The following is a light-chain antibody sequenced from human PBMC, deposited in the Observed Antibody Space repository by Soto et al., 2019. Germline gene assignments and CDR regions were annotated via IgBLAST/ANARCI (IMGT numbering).Light chain of an antibody. J-gene: IGLJ2*01. V-gene: IGLV2-14*03. CDR1: RSDVGGYNC. CDR2: DVS. CDR3: SSYTGSSTRVV. Sequence: QSVLTQPASVSGSPGQSITISCTGTRSDVGGYNCVSWYQQHPGKAPKLMIYDVSNRPSGVSDRFSGSKSGNTASLIISGLQAEDEADYYCSSYTGSSTRVVFGGGTKLTVL.